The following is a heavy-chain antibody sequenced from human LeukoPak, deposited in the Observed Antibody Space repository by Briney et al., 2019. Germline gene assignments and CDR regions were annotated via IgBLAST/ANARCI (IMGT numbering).Heavy chain of an antibody. CDR3: ARWAGSREGVPFDY. V-gene: IGHV3-48*03. J-gene: IGHJ4*02. D-gene: IGHD1-26*01. Sequence: QSGGSLRLSCAASGFTFSSYEMNWVRQAPGKGLEWVSYISSSGSTIYYADSVKGRFTISRDNSKNTLYLQMSSLRAEDTAVYYCARWAGSREGVPFDYWGQGTLVTVSS. CDR2: ISSSGSTI. CDR1: GFTFSSYE.